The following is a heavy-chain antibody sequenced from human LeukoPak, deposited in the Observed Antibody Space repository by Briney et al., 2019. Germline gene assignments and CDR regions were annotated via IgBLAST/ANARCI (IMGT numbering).Heavy chain of an antibody. CDR3: AKGGITMIPRFDL. CDR1: GLTFDDYA. Sequence: GGSLRLSCAASGLTFDDYAMHWVRQAPGKGLEWVSGIGWNSGSIGYADSVKGRFTISRDNAKNSLYLQMNSLRAEDMALYYCAKGGITMIPRFDLWGRGTLVTVSS. V-gene: IGHV3-9*03. D-gene: IGHD3-22*01. J-gene: IGHJ2*01. CDR2: IGWNSGSI.